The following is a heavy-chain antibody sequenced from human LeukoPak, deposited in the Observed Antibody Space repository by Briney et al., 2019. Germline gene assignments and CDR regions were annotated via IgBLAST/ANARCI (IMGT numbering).Heavy chain of an antibody. J-gene: IGHJ4*02. CDR3: AKELPLFDSSGYYYGD. V-gene: IGHV3-23*01. D-gene: IGHD3-22*01. CDR2: IRSSGGST. Sequence: AGGSLRLSCAASGFTVSNYAMDWVRKSPGKGLEWVSTIRSSGGSTYYADSVKGRFTISRDNSKNTLYLQMNSLRAEDTAVYYCAKELPLFDSSGYYYGDWGQGTLVTVSS. CDR1: GFTVSNYA.